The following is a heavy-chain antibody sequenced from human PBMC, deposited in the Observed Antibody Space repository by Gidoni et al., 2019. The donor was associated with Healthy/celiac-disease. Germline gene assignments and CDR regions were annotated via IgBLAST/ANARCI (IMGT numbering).Heavy chain of an antibody. CDR2: ISYDGSNK. CDR3: AKEGPHHPTLDSSSWYGLNYYYYYGMDV. D-gene: IGHD6-13*01. J-gene: IGHJ6*02. V-gene: IGHV3-30*18. Sequence: GYGMEWVAVISYDGSNKYYADSVKGRFTISRDNSKNTLYLQMNSLRAEDTAVYYCAKEGPHHPTLDSSSWYGLNYYYYYGMDVWGQGTTVTVSS.